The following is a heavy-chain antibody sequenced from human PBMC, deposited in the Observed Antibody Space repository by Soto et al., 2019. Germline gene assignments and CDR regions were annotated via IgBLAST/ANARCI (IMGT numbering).Heavy chain of an antibody. J-gene: IGHJ3*02. V-gene: IGHV3-66*01. Sequence: EVQLVESGGGLVQPGGSLRLSCAASGFTVSSNYMSWVRQAPGRGLEWVSVIYSGGSTYYADSVQGRFTISRDNTKNTLYLQMNSLRAEDTAMYYCARDRNTLYAFDIWGQGTMVTVSS. CDR3: ARDRNTLYAFDI. CDR2: IYSGGST. D-gene: IGHD1-1*01. CDR1: GFTVSSNY.